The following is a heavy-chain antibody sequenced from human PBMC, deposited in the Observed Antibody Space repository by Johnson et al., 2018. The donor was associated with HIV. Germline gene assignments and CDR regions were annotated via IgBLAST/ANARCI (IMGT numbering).Heavy chain of an antibody. V-gene: IGHV3-11*04. CDR3: VQGVPNPAGAFDI. D-gene: IGHD6-19*01. CDR2: ISSSGSTI. J-gene: IGHJ3*02. CDR1: GFTFSDYY. Sequence: QMMLVESGGGLVKPGGSLRLSCAPSGFTFSDYYMSWIRQAPGKGLEWVSYISSSGSTIYYADSVKGRFTISKDNSKNTLYLQMNSLRPEDTAGYYCVQGVPNPAGAFDIWGRGTMVTVSS.